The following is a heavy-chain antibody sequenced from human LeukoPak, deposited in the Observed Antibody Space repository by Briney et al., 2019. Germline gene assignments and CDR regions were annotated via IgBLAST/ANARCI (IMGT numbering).Heavy chain of an antibody. CDR1: GGSINSYY. CDR2: VYYSGST. Sequence: SETLSLTCTVSGGSINSYYWNWIRQPPGKGLEWIGYVYYSGSTNYNPSLKSRVTISANTSKNQFSLKLSSVTAADTAVYYCARRGIVAFDPWGQGTQVTVS. V-gene: IGHV4-59*08. D-gene: IGHD2-15*01. J-gene: IGHJ5*02. CDR3: ARRGIVAFDP.